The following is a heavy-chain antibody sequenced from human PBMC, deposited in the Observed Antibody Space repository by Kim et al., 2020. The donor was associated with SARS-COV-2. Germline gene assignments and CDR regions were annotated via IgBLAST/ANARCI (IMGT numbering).Heavy chain of an antibody. Sequence: GGSLRLSCAVSGFTFSDYYMSWIRQAPGKGLEWVAYINSDGTSMKYADSVNGRFAISRDNGKQSLSLQMSSLTPDDTAVYYCVRESAPWGQGTLVTVSS. CDR1: GFTFSDYY. V-gene: IGHV3-11*01. J-gene: IGHJ5*02. CDR2: INSDGTSM. CDR3: VRESAP.